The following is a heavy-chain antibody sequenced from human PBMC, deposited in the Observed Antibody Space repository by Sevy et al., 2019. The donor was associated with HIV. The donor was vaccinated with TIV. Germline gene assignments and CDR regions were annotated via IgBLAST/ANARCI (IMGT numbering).Heavy chain of an antibody. CDR2: ISGSGRYT. D-gene: IGHD2-15*01. CDR3: AKGFCSGGTCPRDYYYYGMDV. Sequence: GESLKISCAASEFTFSSYAMSWVRQAPGKGLEWVSSISGSGRYTYYADSVEGRFTISRDNSKNTLYVKMNSLRAEDTAVYYCAKGFCSGGTCPRDYYYYGMDVWGQGTTVTVSS. CDR1: EFTFSSYA. J-gene: IGHJ6*02. V-gene: IGHV3-23*01.